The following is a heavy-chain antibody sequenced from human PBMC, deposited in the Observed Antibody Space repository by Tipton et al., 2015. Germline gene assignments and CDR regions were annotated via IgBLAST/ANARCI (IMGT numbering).Heavy chain of an antibody. V-gene: IGHV4-61*05. CDR2: IYYSGST. Sequence: TLSLTCTVSGGSVSTSNYYWGWIRQSPGKGLEWIGYIYYSGSTNYNPSLKSRVTISVDTSKTQFSLKLTSVTAADTAVYYCACQDYDSLTRDYQTVDYWGQGTLVTVSS. CDR1: GGSVSTSNYY. J-gene: IGHJ4*02. CDR3: ACQDYDSLTRDYQTVDY. D-gene: IGHD3-9*01.